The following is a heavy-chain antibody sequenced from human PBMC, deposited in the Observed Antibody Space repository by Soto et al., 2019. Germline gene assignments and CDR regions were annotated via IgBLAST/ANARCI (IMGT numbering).Heavy chain of an antibody. CDR2: INPNSGGT. CDR3: ARDYYVISGDYYYYGMLV. V-gene: IGHV1-2*04. CDR1: GYTFTGYY. D-gene: IGHD3-22*01. Sequence: GASVKVSCKASGYTFTGYYMHWVRQAPGQGLEWMGWINPNSGGTNYAQKFQGWVTMTRDTSISTAYMELSRLRSDDTAVYYCARDYYVISGDYYYYGMLVSCQAPTVTVS. J-gene: IGHJ6*02.